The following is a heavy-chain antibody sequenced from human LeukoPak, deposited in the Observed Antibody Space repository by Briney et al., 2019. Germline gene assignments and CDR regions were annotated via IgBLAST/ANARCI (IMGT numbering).Heavy chain of an antibody. CDR1: GGSVMSSNSF. V-gene: IGHV4-39*07. CDR2: IHYSGST. Sequence: SETLSIMCSVSGGSVMSSNSFWGWIRQPPGKGLEWFATIHYSGSTYYSPSLKSRVTISVDTSNNQFSLKVNSVTAADTAVYYCARATAAPSSYYFDHWGQGTLVSVSS. CDR3: ARATAAPSSYYFDH. J-gene: IGHJ4*02. D-gene: IGHD6-25*01.